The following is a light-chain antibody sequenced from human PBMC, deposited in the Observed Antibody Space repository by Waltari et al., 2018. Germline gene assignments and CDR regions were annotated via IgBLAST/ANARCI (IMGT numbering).Light chain of an antibody. CDR3: MQALQTPLT. V-gene: IGKV2-28*01. CDR1: QGLLHSNGYNY. CDR2: LGS. Sequence: DIVMTQSPLSLPVTPGEPASISCRSSQGLLHSNGYNYLDWYLQKPGQSPQLLIYLGSNLASGVPDRFSGSGSGTDFTLKISRVEAEDVGVYYCMQALQTPLTFGGGTKVEIK. J-gene: IGKJ4*01.